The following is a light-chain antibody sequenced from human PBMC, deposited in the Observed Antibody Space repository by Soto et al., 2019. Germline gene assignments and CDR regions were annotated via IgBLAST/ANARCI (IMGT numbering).Light chain of an antibody. CDR2: NDG. Sequence: SYELTQPPSVSVAPGKTTRITCGGDNIAGKAVHWYQLKACQAPVLIMYNDGDRPSGVPERFSGSKSGNTATLTVSWVEAGDEADYYCQVWGTPADPYVLFGGGTKLTVL. J-gene: IGLJ2*01. CDR3: QVWGTPADPYVL. V-gene: IGLV3-21*04. CDR1: NIAGKA.